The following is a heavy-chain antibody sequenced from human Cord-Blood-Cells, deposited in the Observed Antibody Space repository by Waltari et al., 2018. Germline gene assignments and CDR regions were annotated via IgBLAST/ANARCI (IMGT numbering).Heavy chain of an antibody. CDR1: GYSISSGYY. Sequence: VQLQESGPGLVKPSETLSLTCAVSGYSISSGYYWGWIRQPPGKGLEWIGGIDHSGSTYYNPSLRSRVTISVDTSKNQFSLKLSSVTAADTAVYYCARDTAARDAFDIWGQGTMVTVSS. D-gene: IGHD6-6*01. V-gene: IGHV4-38-2*02. CDR2: IDHSGST. CDR3: ARDTAARDAFDI. J-gene: IGHJ3*02.